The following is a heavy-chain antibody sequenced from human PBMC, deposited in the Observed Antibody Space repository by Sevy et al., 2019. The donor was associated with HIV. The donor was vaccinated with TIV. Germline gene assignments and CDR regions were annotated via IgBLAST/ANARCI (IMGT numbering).Heavy chain of an antibody. J-gene: IGHJ6*02. CDR3: ARHCSGGSCYSLLTHYYYGMDV. CDR1: GFTFNMYW. Sequence: GGSLRLSCAASGFTFNMYWMTWVRQAPGKGLEWVANIKEDGSERNYLDSVKGRFTISRENAKESLYLQINSLRAVDTAVYYCARHCSGGSCYSLLTHYYYGMDVWGQGTTVTVSS. V-gene: IGHV3-7*01. D-gene: IGHD2-15*01. CDR2: IKEDGSER.